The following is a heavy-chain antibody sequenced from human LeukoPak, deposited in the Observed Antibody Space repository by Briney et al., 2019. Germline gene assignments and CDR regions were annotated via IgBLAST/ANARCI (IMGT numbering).Heavy chain of an antibody. CDR1: GFPFKNYW. Sequence: GGPLRLSCEASGFPFKNYWMSWVRQAPGKGLEWVANIKQDGSETNYVDSLEGRFTISRDNAQNSLFLQMDSLRAEDTAVYFCARDRWSLTSAVFMDYWGQGTLVTVSS. CDR3: ARDRWSLTSAVFMDY. D-gene: IGHD2-2*01. V-gene: IGHV3-7*05. J-gene: IGHJ4*02. CDR2: IKQDGSET.